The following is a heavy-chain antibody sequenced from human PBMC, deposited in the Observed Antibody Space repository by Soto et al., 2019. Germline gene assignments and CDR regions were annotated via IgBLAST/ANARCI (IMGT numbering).Heavy chain of an antibody. CDR3: ARDRGSYALDY. CDR1: GYTFTSYG. CDR2: ISANNGTT. Sequence: QVQLVQSGAEVKKPGASVKVSCKASGYTFTSYGISWVRQAPGQGLEWMGWISANNGTTNYAQKLQGRVTMTTDTPTSTGYIELRGLRSYDTAVYYCARDRGSYALDYWGQGTLVTVSS. J-gene: IGHJ4*02. V-gene: IGHV1-18*01. D-gene: IGHD1-26*01.